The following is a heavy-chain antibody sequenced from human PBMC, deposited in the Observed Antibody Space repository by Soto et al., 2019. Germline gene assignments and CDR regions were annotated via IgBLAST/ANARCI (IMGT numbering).Heavy chain of an antibody. J-gene: IGHJ3*02. V-gene: IGHV4-30-2*01. D-gene: IGHD3-22*01. CDR2: SYHSGST. CDR1: GGSISSGGYS. Sequence: QLQLQESGSGLVKPSQTLSLTCAVSGGSISSGGYSWSWLRQPPGKGLEWIGYSYHSGSTYYNPSLKSRVTISVDRSKHQFSLELSSVTAADTAVYYCARDGTYYYDSSGPGAFDIWGQGTMVTVSS. CDR3: ARDGTYYYDSSGPGAFDI.